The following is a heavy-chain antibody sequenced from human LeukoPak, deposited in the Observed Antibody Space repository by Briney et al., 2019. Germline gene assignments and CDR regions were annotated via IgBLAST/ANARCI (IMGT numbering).Heavy chain of an antibody. CDR3: ARQTYYYGSGAPPPDDY. CDR1: GGSISSSSYY. CDR2: IYYSGST. V-gene: IGHV4-39*01. D-gene: IGHD3-10*01. Sequence: SETLSLTCTVSGGSISSSSYYWGWIRQPPGKGLEWIGSIYYSGSTYYNPSLKGRITISVDTSKNQFSLKLSSVTAADTAVYYCARQTYYYGSGAPPPDDYWGQGTLVTVSS. J-gene: IGHJ4*02.